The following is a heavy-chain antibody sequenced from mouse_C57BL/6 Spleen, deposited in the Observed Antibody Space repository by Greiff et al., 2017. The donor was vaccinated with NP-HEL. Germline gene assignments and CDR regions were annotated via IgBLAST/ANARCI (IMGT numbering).Heavy chain of an antibody. CDR2: IDPENGDT. CDR1: GFNIKDDY. CDR3: TTITTGGYFDV. D-gene: IGHD1-1*01. V-gene: IGHV14-4*01. J-gene: IGHJ1*03. Sequence: VQLQQSGAELVRPGASVKLSCTASGFNIKDDYMHWVKQRPEQGLEWIGWIDPENGDTEYASKFQGKATITADTSSNTAYLQLSSLTSEDTAVYYCTTITTGGYFDVWGTGTTVTVSS.